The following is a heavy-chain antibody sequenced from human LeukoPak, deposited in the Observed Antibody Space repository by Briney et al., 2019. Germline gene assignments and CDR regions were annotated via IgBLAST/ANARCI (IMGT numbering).Heavy chain of an antibody. CDR1: GVSISSNTFS. CDR2: IYYTGST. D-gene: IGHD3-16*01. CDR3: ATVGDYIWGSYNDY. J-gene: IGHJ4*02. Sequence: SETLSLTCNVSGVSISSNTFSWGWIRQPPRKGLEWIGNIYYTGSTYYNPSLTSRVTISIDTSRNQFSLHLSSVTAADTAVYYCATVGDYIWGSYNDYWGQGTLVTVSS. V-gene: IGHV4-39*07.